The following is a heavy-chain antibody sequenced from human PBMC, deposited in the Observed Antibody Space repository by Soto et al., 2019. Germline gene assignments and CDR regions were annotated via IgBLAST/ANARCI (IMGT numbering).Heavy chain of an antibody. CDR1: GGSISSGDYY. V-gene: IGHV4-30-4*01. CDR2: IYYSGST. Sequence: SETLSLTCTVSGGSISSGDYYWSWIRQPAGKGLEWIGYIYYSGSTYYNPSLKSRVTISVDTSKNQFSLKLSSVTAADTAVYYCARVRVDYYDSSGYYLFDYWGQGTLVTVSS. J-gene: IGHJ4*02. D-gene: IGHD3-22*01. CDR3: ARVRVDYYDSSGYYLFDY.